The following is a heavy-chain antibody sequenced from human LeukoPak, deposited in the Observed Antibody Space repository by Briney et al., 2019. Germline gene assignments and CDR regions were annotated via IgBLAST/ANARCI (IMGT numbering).Heavy chain of an antibody. V-gene: IGHV3-21*01. D-gene: IGHD3-22*01. CDR3: AKGAGNHYYDSSGDRFDY. J-gene: IGHJ4*02. CDR2: ISSGSTYI. CDR1: GVTFRSDT. Sequence: GGSLRLSCAASGVTFRSDTLNWVRQAPGKGLEWVSSISSGSTYIYNADSVKGRFTISRDNAKNTLYLQMNSLRAEDTAVYYCAKGAGNHYYDSSGDRFDYWGQGTLVTVSS.